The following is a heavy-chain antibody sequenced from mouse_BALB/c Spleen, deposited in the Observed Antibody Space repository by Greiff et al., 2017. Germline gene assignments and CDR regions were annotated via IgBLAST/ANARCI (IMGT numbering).Heavy chain of an antibody. CDR1: GYSITSDYA. V-gene: IGHV3-2*02. Sequence: VQLKESGPGLVKPSQSLSLTCTVTGYSITSDYAWNWIRQFPGNKLEWMGYISYSGSTSYNPSLKSRISITRDTSKNQFFLQLNSVTTEDTATYYCARWGTGFDYWGQGTTLTVSS. CDR3: ARWGTGFDY. J-gene: IGHJ2*01. CDR2: ISYSGST. D-gene: IGHD3-3*01.